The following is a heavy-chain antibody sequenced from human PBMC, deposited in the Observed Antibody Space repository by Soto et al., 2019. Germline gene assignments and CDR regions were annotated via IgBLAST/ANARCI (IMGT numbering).Heavy chain of an antibody. CDR1: GGAISPGD. V-gene: IGHV4-59*01. CDR3: ARRLGPAELAH. J-gene: IGHJ4*02. D-gene: IGHD1-26*01. CDR2: VYYSGYT. Sequence: SETLSLTCTVSGGAISPGDWSWIRQAPGVGLEWIAYVYYSGYTHYNPSLKSRVTISVDTSKNQLSLKLTSVTAADTAVYYCARRLGPAELAHWAPGALVRAPQ.